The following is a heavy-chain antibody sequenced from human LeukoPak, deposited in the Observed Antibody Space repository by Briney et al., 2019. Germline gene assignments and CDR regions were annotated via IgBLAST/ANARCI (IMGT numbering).Heavy chain of an antibody. CDR1: GFTFSSYA. V-gene: IGHV3-23*01. CDR3: AKDPRIAVAGTPYYFDC. D-gene: IGHD6-13*01. Sequence: GGSLRLSCAASGFTFSSYAMSWVRQAPGKGLEWVSTIVGSGGSTFYADSVKGRFTISRDDSKNTLYLQMNSLRAEDTALYHCAKDPRIAVAGTPYYFDCWGQGTLVTVSS. CDR2: IVGSGGST. J-gene: IGHJ4*02.